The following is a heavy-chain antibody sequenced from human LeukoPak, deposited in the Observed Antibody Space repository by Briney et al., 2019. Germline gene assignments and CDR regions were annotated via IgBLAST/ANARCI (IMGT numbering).Heavy chain of an antibody. CDR3: ARGRDYYYGMDV. V-gene: IGHV1-69*13. CDR2: IIPIFGTA. Sequence: ASVKVSCKASGGTFSSYAISWVRQATGQGLEWMGGIIPIFGTANYAQKFQGRVTITADESTSTAYMELSSLRSEDTAVYYCARGRDYYYGMDVWGQGTTVTVSS. CDR1: GGTFSSYA. J-gene: IGHJ6*02.